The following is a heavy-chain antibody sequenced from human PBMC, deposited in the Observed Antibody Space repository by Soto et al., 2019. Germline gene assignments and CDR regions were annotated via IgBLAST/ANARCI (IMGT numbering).Heavy chain of an antibody. CDR1: GFTFSSYA. CDR3: ANSSPWYYDFWSGYPQNYYYGMDV. V-gene: IGHV3-23*01. CDR2: ISGSGGST. Sequence: PGGSLRLSCAASGFTFSSYAMRWVRQAPGKGLEWVSAISGSGGSTYYADSVKGRFTISRDNSKNTLYLQMNSLRAEDTAVYYCANSSPWYYDFWSGYPQNYYYGMDVWGQGTTVTVSS. D-gene: IGHD3-3*01. J-gene: IGHJ6*02.